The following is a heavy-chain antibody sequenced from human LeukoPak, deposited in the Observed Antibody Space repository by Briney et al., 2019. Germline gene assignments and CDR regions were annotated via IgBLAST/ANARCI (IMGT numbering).Heavy chain of an antibody. D-gene: IGHD5-12*01. CDR3: AAVDITYYYGMDV. CDR1: GGSISSSSYY. V-gene: IGHV4-39*01. J-gene: IGHJ6*02. Sequence: PSETLSLTCTVSGGSISSSSYYWGWIRQPPGKGLEWIGSIYYSGSTYYNPSLKSRVTISVDTSKNQFSLKLSSVTAADTAVYYCAAVDITYYYGMDVWGQGTTVTVSS. CDR2: IYYSGST.